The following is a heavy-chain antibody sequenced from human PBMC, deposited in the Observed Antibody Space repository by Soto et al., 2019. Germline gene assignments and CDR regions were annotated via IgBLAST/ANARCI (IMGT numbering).Heavy chain of an antibody. CDR2: MNPNSGNT. D-gene: IGHD3-10*01. CDR3: ARVGPPRYYYGSVSYGY. J-gene: IGHJ4*02. CDR1: GYTFTSYD. V-gene: IGHV1-8*01. Sequence: ASVKVSCKASGYTFTSYDINWVRQATGQGLEWMGWMNPNSGNTGYAQKFQGRVTMTRNTSISTAYMELSSLRSEDTAVYYCARVGPPRYYYGSVSYGYWGQGTLVTVS.